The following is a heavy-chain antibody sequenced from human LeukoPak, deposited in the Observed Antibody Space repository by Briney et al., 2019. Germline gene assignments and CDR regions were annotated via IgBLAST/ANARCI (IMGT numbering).Heavy chain of an antibody. CDR2: ISSSSSYI. J-gene: IGHJ2*01. V-gene: IGHV3-21*01. Sequence: GGSLRLSCAVSGFTSDDHAMHWVRQASGKGLEWVSSISSSSSYIYYADSVKGRFTISRDNAKNSLYLQMNSLRAEDTAVYYCARVPTIDSTPSGWYFDLWGRGTLVTVSS. CDR3: ARVPTIDSTPSGWYFDL. CDR1: GFTSDDHA. D-gene: IGHD6-13*01.